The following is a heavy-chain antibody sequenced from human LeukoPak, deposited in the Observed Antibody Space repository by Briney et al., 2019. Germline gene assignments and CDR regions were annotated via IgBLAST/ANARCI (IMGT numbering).Heavy chain of an antibody. CDR1: GGSISSSSYY. CDR2: LYYSGST. D-gene: IGHD4-11*01. J-gene: IGHJ4*02. CDR3: ARHPTTMYYFDY. Sequence: PSETLSLTCTVSGGSISSSSYYWGWIRQPPGKGPEWIGSLYYSGSTYYNPSLKSRATITVDTSKNQFSLKLTSVTAADTAVYHCARHPTTMYYFDYWGQGTMVTVSS. V-gene: IGHV4-39*01.